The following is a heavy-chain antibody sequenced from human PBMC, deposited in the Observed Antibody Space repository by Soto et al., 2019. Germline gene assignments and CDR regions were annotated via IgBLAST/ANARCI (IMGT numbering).Heavy chain of an antibody. CDR3: ARTTFYDIFTAYYSLFDY. CDR2: ISDSGSS. CDR1: GGSINSGRFY. Sequence: QVQLQESGPGLVKPSQTLTLTCTVSGGSINSGRFYWSWIRQHPGKGLEWIGHISDSGSSYYNPSLERRVTISVDTSKNQFSLKLSAVTAADTAVYFCARTTFYDIFTAYYSLFDYWGQGTMVTVSS. V-gene: IGHV4-31*03. J-gene: IGHJ4*02. D-gene: IGHD3-9*01.